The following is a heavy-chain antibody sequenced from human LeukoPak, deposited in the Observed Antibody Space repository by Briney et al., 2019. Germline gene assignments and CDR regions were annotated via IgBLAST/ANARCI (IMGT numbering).Heavy chain of an antibody. V-gene: IGHV1-24*01. CDR3: ARDPAWLLLWFGESEYYFDY. D-gene: IGHD3-10*01. J-gene: IGHJ4*02. CDR1: GYTLTELS. CDR2: FDPEDGET. Sequence: ASVKVSCKVSGYTLTELSMHWVRQAPGKGLEWMGGFDPEDGETIYAQKFQGRVTMTEDTSTDTAYMELSSLRSDDTAVYYCARDPAWLLLWFGESEYYFDYWGQGTLVTVSS.